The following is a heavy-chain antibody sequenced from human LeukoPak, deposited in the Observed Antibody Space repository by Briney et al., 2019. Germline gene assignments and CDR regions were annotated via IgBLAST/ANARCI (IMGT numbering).Heavy chain of an antibody. J-gene: IGHJ3*02. Sequence: GESLKISCKGSGYNFTNYWIGWVRQMPGKGLEWMGIIYPGDSDTRYSPSFQGQVTISADKSISTAYLQWSSLKASDTAMYYCARRAPEGSGWYEAAFDIWGQGTMVTVSS. D-gene: IGHD6-19*01. CDR2: IYPGDSDT. CDR3: ARRAPEGSGWYEAAFDI. CDR1: GYNFTNYW. V-gene: IGHV5-51*01.